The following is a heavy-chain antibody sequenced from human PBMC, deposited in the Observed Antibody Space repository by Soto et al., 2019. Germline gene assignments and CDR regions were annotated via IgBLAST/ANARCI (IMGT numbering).Heavy chain of an antibody. D-gene: IGHD3-10*01. CDR1: GGSISSGGYC. J-gene: IGHJ6*02. Sequence: PSETLSLTCTVSGGSISSGGYCWSWIRQHPGKGLEWIGYIYYSGSTYYNPSLKSRVTISVDTSKNQFSLKLSSVTAADTAVYYCARAPGLWFGELLSYPNYYYYGMDVWGQGTTVTVSS. CDR2: IYYSGST. V-gene: IGHV4-31*03. CDR3: ARAPGLWFGELLSYPNYYYYGMDV.